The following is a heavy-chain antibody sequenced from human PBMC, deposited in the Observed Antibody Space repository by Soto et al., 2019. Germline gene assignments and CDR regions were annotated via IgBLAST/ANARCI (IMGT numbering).Heavy chain of an antibody. CDR2: IFYSGST. CDR3: VHHGGVPYYHDF. CDR1: GGSLSSSSW. J-gene: IGHJ4*02. V-gene: IGHV4-4*02. Sequence: SETLSLTCAVSGGSLSSSSWWSWVRQPPGKTLEWLGEIFYSGSTKYNPSRNSRVTISADQSKNDFSLRLSSVAAADTAVYYCVHHGGVPYYHDFWGQGMLVTVSS. D-gene: IGHD2-8*01.